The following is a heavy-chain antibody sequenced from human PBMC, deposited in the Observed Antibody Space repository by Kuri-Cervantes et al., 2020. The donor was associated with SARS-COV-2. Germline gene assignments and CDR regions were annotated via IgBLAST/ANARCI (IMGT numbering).Heavy chain of an antibody. J-gene: IGHJ6*02. CDR3: AREDGYDSSGFYYYYGMDV. CDR2: ISGSGGST. V-gene: IGHV3-23*01. Sequence: GESLKISCAASGFTFGSYAMSWVRQAPGKGLEWVSAISGSGGSTYYADSVKGRFTISRDNSKNTLYLQMNSLRAEDTAVYYCAREDGYDSSGFYYYYGMDVWGQGTTVTVSS. CDR1: GFTFGSYA. D-gene: IGHD3-22*01.